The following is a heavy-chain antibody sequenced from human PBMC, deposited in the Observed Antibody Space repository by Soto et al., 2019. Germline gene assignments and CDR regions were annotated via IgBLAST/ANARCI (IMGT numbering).Heavy chain of an antibody. CDR1: GFTFSSYS. CDR2: IDSSGKTI. D-gene: IGHD5-12*01. CDR3: ARGGVSTIFGDS. Sequence: EVQLVESGGGLVQPGGSLRLSCAASGFTFSSYSMNWVRQAPGKGLEWVSYIDSSGKTIYYADSVKGRFIISRDNARNSLYLQMNSLRDEDTAMYHCARGGVSTIFGDSWGQGTLVTVSS. V-gene: IGHV3-48*02. J-gene: IGHJ4*02.